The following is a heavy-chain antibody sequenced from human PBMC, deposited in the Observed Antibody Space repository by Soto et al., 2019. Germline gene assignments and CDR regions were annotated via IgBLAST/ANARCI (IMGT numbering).Heavy chain of an antibody. J-gene: IGHJ6*02. Sequence: ILSCAASGFTFSSYAMSWVRQAPGKGLEWVSAISGSGGSTYYADSVKGRFTISRDNSKNTLYLQMNSLRAEDTAVYYCAKGGAAGTYYYYGMDVWGQGTTVTVSS. CDR3: AKGGAAGTYYYYGMDV. CDR1: GFTFSSYA. V-gene: IGHV3-23*01. CDR2: ISGSGGST. D-gene: IGHD6-13*01.